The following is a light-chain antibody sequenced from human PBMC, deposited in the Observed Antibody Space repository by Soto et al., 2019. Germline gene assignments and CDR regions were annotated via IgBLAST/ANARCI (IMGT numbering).Light chain of an antibody. CDR2: GAS. CDR1: QSVNSAY. Sequence: EIVLTQSPGTLSLSPGERATLSCRASQSVNSAYVAWYQQNPGQAPRVLIYGASTRAPGIPHRFSGSGSGTYFSLTISRLEPEDSAMYYCQLYGSSPTWAFGQGTKVEIK. V-gene: IGKV3-20*01. J-gene: IGKJ1*01. CDR3: QLYGSSPTWA.